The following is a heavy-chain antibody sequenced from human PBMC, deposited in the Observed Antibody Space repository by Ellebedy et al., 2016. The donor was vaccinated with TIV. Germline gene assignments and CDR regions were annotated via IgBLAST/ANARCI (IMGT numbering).Heavy chain of an antibody. J-gene: IGHJ4*02. CDR2: ISGSGGST. V-gene: IGHV3-23*01. Sequence: PGGSLRLSCAASGFTFSSYAMSWVRQAPGKGLEWVSAISGSGGSTYYADSVKGRFTISRDNSKNTLYLQMNSLRAEDKAVYYCAKGAYYDSRGYFGGVYYWGQGTLVSVSS. CDR1: GFTFSSYA. D-gene: IGHD3-22*01. CDR3: AKGAYYDSRGYFGGVYY.